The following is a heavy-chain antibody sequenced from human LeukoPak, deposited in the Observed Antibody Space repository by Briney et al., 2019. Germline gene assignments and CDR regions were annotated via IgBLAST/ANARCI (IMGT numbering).Heavy chain of an antibody. J-gene: IGHJ4*02. CDR3: ARESVAGSFDY. V-gene: IGHV3-48*03. CDR1: GFTFSSYE. CDR2: ISSRNSTI. D-gene: IGHD6-19*01. Sequence: GGSLRLSCAASGFTFSSYEMNWVRQAPGKGLEWVSDISSRNSTIYYADSVKGRFTISRDNAKNSLYLQMNSLRAEDTAVYYCARESVAGSFDYWGQGTLVTVPS.